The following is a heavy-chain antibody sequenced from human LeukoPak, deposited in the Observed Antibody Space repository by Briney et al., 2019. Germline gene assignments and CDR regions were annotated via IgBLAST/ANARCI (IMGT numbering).Heavy chain of an antibody. CDR2: IYWDDDK. Sequence: SGPTLVKPTQTLTLTFTFSGFSLSTSGVGVGWIRQPPGKALEWLALIYWDDDKRYSPSLKSRLTITKDTSKNQVVLTMTNMDPVGTATYYCAHLYGDYVPFDYWGQGTLVTVSS. D-gene: IGHD4-17*01. CDR3: AHLYGDYVPFDY. J-gene: IGHJ4*02. V-gene: IGHV2-5*02. CDR1: GFSLSTSGVG.